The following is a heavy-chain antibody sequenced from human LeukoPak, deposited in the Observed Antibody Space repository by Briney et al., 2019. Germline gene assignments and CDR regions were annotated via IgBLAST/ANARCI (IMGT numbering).Heavy chain of an antibody. CDR1: GGSISSYY. J-gene: IGHJ6*03. D-gene: IGHD3-10*01. CDR2: IYTSGST. CDR3: ARVPPTHNYGSGSRRYYYMDV. V-gene: IGHV4-4*07. Sequence: SETLSLTCTVSGGSISSYYWSWIRQPAGKGLEWIGRIYTSGSTNYNPSLKSRVTMSVDTSKNQFSLKLSSVTAADTAVYYCARVPPTHNYGSGSRRYYYMDVWGKGTTVTVSS.